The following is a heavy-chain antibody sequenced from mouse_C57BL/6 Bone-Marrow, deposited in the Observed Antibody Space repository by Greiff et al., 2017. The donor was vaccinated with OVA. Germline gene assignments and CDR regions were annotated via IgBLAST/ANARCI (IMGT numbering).Heavy chain of an antibody. CDR3: ARSRRSLYWYFDV. J-gene: IGHJ1*03. V-gene: IGHV14-3*01. CDR2: IDPANGNT. Sequence: VQLKQSVAELVRPGASVKLSCTASGFNIKNTYMHWVKQRPEQGLEWIGRIDPANGNTKYAPKFKGKATITADTSSNTAYLQLSSLTSEDTAIYYCARSRRSLYWYFDVWGTGTTVTVSS. CDR1: GFNIKNTY.